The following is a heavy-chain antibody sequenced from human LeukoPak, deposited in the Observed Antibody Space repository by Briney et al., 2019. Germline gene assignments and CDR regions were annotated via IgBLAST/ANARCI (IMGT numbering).Heavy chain of an antibody. CDR3: ARANNSSWHN. J-gene: IGHJ4*02. CDR2: IKDDGSEE. D-gene: IGHD6-13*01. Sequence: GGSLRLFCAASGFTFSRVWMSWVCQAPGKGVECVANIKDDGSEEYYVYSVKGRLTISRDNAKNSLFLQMNSLRAEDTAVYYCARANNSSWHNWGQGTLVTVSS. CDR1: GFTFSRVW. V-gene: IGHV3-7*01.